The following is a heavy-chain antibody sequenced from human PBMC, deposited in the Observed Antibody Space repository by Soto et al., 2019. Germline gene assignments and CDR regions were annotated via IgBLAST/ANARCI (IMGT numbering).Heavy chain of an antibody. CDR2: ISGSGTTT. Sequence: GGCLRLSCAASGFTSTNYVMNWVRQAPGKGLEWVSSISGSGTTTFYADSVKGRFIISRDNSKNTLYLQMNSLRAEDTALYYCAKDRVGGVPDAFDIWGQGTMVTVSS. D-gene: IGHD2-8*01. V-gene: IGHV3-23*01. CDR1: GFTSTNYV. CDR3: AKDRVGGVPDAFDI. J-gene: IGHJ3*02.